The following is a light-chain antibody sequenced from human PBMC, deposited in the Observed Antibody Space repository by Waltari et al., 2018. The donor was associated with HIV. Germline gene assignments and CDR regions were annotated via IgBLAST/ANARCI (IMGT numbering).Light chain of an antibody. V-gene: IGLV2-23*02. J-gene: IGLJ2*01. CDR1: RSDVRGYNL. Sequence: QSALTQPASVSGSPGQSITIPCTGTRSDVRGYNLVSWYQQHPGKAPKLMIYEVSKRPSGVSKRFSGSKSGNTASLTISGLQAEDEADYYCCAYAGSTTYVIFGGGTKLTVL. CDR2: EVS. CDR3: CAYAGSTTYVI.